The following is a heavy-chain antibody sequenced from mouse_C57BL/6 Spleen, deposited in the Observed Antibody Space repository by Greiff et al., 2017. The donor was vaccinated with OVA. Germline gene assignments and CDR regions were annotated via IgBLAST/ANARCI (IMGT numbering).Heavy chain of an antibody. CDR1: GYTFTSYG. CDR2: IYPRSGNT. Sequence: VKLQESGAELARPGASVKLSCKASGYTFTSYGISWVKQRTGQGLEWIGEIYPRSGNTYYNEKFKGKATLTADKSSSTAYMELRSLTSEDSAVYFCANYYGSSYDGWFAYWGQGTLVTVSA. D-gene: IGHD1-1*01. CDR3: ANYYGSSYDGWFAY. J-gene: IGHJ3*01. V-gene: IGHV1-81*01.